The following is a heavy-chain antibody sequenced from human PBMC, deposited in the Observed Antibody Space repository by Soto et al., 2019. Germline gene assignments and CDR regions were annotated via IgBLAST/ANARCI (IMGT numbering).Heavy chain of an antibody. D-gene: IGHD4-17*01. CDR3: AREVWRTVTTAAGDHYYYDGMDV. V-gene: IGHV3-23*01. CDR1: GFTFSSFA. CDR2: IGGDGIST. J-gene: IGHJ6*02. Sequence: EVQLLESGGGLEQPGGSLRLSCAVSGFTFSSFAMAWVRQAPGKGLEWVSGIGGDGISTYYTDSVKGRFTISRDNSKNTLYLQMNSLRVEDTAIYFCAREVWRTVTTAAGDHYYYDGMDVGGQGTTVTVSS.